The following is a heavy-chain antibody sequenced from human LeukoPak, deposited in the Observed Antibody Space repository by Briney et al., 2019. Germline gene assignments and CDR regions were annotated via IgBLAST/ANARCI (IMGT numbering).Heavy chain of an antibody. Sequence: SVKVSCKASGGTFSSYAISWVRQAPGQGLEWMGRIIPILGIANYAQKFQGRVTITADKSTSTAYMELSSLRSEDTAVYYCARGDPLYDFWSGYLYGMDAWGQGTTVTVSS. CDR2: IIPILGIA. CDR1: GGTFSSYA. V-gene: IGHV1-69*04. D-gene: IGHD3-3*01. J-gene: IGHJ6*02. CDR3: ARGDPLYDFWSGYLYGMDA.